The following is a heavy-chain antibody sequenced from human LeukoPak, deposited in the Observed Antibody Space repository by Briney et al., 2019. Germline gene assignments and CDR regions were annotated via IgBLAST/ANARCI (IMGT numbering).Heavy chain of an antibody. Sequence: PSETLSLTCTVSGGSIISGDYYWSWIRQPPGKGLEWIGYIYYSGSTYYNPSLKSRVTISVDTSKNQFSLKLSSVTAADTAVYYCARSMVRGVLNWFDPWGQGTLVTVSS. CDR2: IYYSGST. D-gene: IGHD3-10*01. J-gene: IGHJ5*02. CDR3: ARSMVRGVLNWFDP. V-gene: IGHV4-30-4*01. CDR1: GGSIISGDYY.